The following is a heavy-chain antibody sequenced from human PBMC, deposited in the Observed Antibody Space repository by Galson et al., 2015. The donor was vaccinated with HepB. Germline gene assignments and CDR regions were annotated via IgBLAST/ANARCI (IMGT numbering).Heavy chain of an antibody. Sequence: SVKVSCKASGYTFTSYAMHWVRQAPGQRLEWMGWINAGNGNTKYSQKFQGRVTITRDTSASTAYMELSSLRSEDTAVYYCARDSRYCSGGSCYYTPRGDFKNNRFDPWGQGTLVTVSS. J-gene: IGHJ5*02. CDR1: GYTFTSYA. CDR2: INAGNGNT. D-gene: IGHD2-15*01. CDR3: ARDSRYCSGGSCYYTPRGDFKNNRFDP. V-gene: IGHV1-3*01.